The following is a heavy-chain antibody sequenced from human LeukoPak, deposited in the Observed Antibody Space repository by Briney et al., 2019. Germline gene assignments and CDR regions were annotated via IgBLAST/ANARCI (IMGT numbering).Heavy chain of an antibody. D-gene: IGHD4-17*01. Sequence: ASVKVSCKASGYTFTSYDINWVRQATGQGLEWMGWMNPNSGNTGYAQKFQGRVTITRNTSISTAYMELSSLRSEDTAVYYCASGAYGETHFDYWGQGALVTVSS. CDR3: ASGAYGETHFDY. J-gene: IGHJ4*02. V-gene: IGHV1-8*03. CDR2: MNPNSGNT. CDR1: GYTFTSYD.